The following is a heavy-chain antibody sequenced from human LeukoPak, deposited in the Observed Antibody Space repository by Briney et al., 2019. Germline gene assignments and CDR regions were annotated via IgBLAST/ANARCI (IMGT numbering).Heavy chain of an antibody. CDR2: IYYSGTT. D-gene: IGHD6-25*01. V-gene: IGHV4-59*01. Sequence: SETLSLTCSVSGGPINLYYWRWIRQPPGKGREWIGYIYYSGTTNYNPSLQSQVTISVTTSKNQFSLKLSSVPAADTALYDGARDRASAGGFDCWGQGTLVTASS. J-gene: IGHJ4*02. CDR1: GGPINLYY. CDR3: ARDRASAGGFDC.